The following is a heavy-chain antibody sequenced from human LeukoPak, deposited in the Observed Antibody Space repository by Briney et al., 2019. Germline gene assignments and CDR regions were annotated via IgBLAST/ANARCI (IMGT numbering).Heavy chain of an antibody. CDR2: VSVYNGNT. CDR3: AKDIHPGLDSGASCCFDY. V-gene: IGHV1-18*01. CDR1: GYTFSRHG. Sequence: ASVKVSCEPSGYTFSRHGITWVRQAPGQGLEWMGWVSVYNGNTNYAQNVQGRVTMTTDTSTNTAYMELRSLRSDDTAVYYCAKDIHPGLDSGASCCFDYWGQGTPVTVSS. J-gene: IGHJ4*02. D-gene: IGHD3-22*01.